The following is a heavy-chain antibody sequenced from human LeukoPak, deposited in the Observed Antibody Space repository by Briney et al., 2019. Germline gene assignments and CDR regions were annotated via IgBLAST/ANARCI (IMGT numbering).Heavy chain of an antibody. Sequence: SETLSLTCTVSGGSLSSGGYYWSWIRQPPGKGLEWIGYIYHSGSTYYNPSLKSRATISVDRAKNQFSLKLSSVTAADTAVYYCARERRWLQLNTGRTYWGQGTLVTVSS. D-gene: IGHD5-24*01. CDR1: GGSLSSGGYY. J-gene: IGHJ4*02. V-gene: IGHV4-30-2*01. CDR3: ARERRWLQLNTGRTY. CDR2: IYHSGST.